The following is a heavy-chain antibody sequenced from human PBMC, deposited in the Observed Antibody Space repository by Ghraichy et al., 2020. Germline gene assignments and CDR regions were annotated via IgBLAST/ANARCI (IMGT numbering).Heavy chain of an antibody. V-gene: IGHV3-33*01. Sequence: GSLRLSCAASGFTFSSYGMHWVRQAPGKGLEWVAVIWYDGSNKYYADSVKGRFTISRDNSKNTLYLQMNSLRAEDTAVYYCARDPRPFWSGYYNYFDYWGQGTLVTVSS. CDR2: IWYDGSNK. J-gene: IGHJ4*02. D-gene: IGHD3-3*01. CDR3: ARDPRPFWSGYYNYFDY. CDR1: GFTFSSYG.